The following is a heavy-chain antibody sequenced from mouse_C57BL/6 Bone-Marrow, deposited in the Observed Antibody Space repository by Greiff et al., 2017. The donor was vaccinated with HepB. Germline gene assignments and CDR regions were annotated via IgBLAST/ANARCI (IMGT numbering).Heavy chain of an antibody. J-gene: IGHJ1*03. CDR1: GYTFTNYW. V-gene: IGHV1-63*01. CDR2: IYPGGGYT. CDR3: ARRRYYYGSSWGWYFDV. Sequence: VQLQESGAELVRPGPSVTMSCTASGYTFTNYWIGWARQRPGHGLEWIGDIYPGGGYTNYNEKFKGKATLTADKSSSTAYMQFSSLPSEDSAIYYCARRRYYYGSSWGWYFDVWGTGTTVTVSS. D-gene: IGHD1-1*01.